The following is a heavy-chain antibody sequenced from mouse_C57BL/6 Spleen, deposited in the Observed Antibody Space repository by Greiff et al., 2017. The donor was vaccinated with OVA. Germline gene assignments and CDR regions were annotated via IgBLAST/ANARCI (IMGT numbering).Heavy chain of an antibody. D-gene: IGHD2-5*01. V-gene: IGHV1-82*01. J-gene: IGHJ4*01. Sequence: VKVVESGPELVKPGASVKISCKASGYAFSSSWMNWVKQRPGKGLEWIGRIYPGDGDTNYNGKFKGKATLTADKSSSTAYMQLSSLTSEDSAVYFCARSAYSNGGAMDYWGQGTSVTVAS. CDR3: ARSAYSNGGAMDY. CDR1: GYAFSSSW. CDR2: IYPGDGDT.